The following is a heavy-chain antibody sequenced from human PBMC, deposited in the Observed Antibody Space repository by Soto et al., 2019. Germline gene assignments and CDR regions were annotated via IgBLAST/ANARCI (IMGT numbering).Heavy chain of an antibody. CDR1: GGSISSGGYY. V-gene: IGHV4-31*03. J-gene: IGHJ4*02. CDR2: IYYSGST. Sequence: SETLSLTCTFSGGSISSGGYYWSWIRQHPGKGLEWIGYIYYSGSTYYNPSLKSRVTISVDTSKNQFSLKLSSVTAADTAVYYCARGAAAGPTFDYWGQGTLVTVS. CDR3: ARGAAAGPTFDY. D-gene: IGHD6-13*01.